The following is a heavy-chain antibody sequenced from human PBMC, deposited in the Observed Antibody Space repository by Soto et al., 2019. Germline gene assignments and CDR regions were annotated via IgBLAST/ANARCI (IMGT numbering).Heavy chain of an antibody. D-gene: IGHD6-13*01. Sequence: SETLSLTCTVSGGSISSYYWSWIRQPPGKGLEWIGYIYYSGSTNYNPSLKSRVTISVDTSKNQFSLKLSSVTAADTAVYYCARDASISSSWYSDGMDVWGQGTTVTVSS. CDR1: GGSISSYY. J-gene: IGHJ6*02. V-gene: IGHV4-59*01. CDR3: ARDASISSSWYSDGMDV. CDR2: IYYSGST.